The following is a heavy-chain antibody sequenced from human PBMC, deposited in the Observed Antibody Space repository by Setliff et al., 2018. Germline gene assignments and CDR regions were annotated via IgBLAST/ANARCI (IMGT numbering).Heavy chain of an antibody. CDR3: ARAREFGGGSYPTNFDY. V-gene: IGHV3-7*01. CDR2: IKQDGSEK. CDR1: GFAISSCW. Sequence: GGSLRLSCVASGFAISSCWMSWVRQAPGKGLEWVANIKQDGSEKYYVDSVKGRFTISRDNAKNSLYLQMNSLRAEDTAVYYCARAREFGGGSYPTNFDYWGQGTLVTVSS. J-gene: IGHJ4*02. D-gene: IGHD1-26*01.